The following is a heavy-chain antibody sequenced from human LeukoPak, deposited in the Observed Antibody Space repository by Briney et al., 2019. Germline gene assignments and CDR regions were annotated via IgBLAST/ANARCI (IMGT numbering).Heavy chain of an antibody. CDR3: ARETSQKGAHYMDV. V-gene: IGHV4-59*01. J-gene: IGHJ6*03. CDR2: IHYSGST. Sequence: SETLSLTCTVSGGSINSYYWSWIRQPPGKGLEWIGHIHYSGSTNYNPSLKSRVTISVYMSKNQFSLKLSSVTAADTAVYFCARETSQKGAHYMDVWGKGTTVTISS. D-gene: IGHD3-16*01. CDR1: GGSINSYY.